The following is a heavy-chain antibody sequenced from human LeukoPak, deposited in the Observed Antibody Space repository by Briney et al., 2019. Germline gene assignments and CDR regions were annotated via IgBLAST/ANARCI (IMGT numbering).Heavy chain of an antibody. D-gene: IGHD5-24*01. CDR3: ARLMDRDGYNFVFDY. J-gene: IGHJ4*02. CDR2: IYYSGST. Sequence: SETLSLTCTVSGGSISSYYWSWIRRPPGKGLEWIGYIYYSGSTNYNPSLKSRVTISVDTSKNQFSLKLSSVTAADTAVYYCARLMDRDGYNFVFDYWGQGTLVTVSS. CDR1: GGSISSYY. V-gene: IGHV4-59*08.